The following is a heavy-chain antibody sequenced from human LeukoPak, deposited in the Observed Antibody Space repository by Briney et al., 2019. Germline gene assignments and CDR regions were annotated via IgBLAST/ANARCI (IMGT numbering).Heavy chain of an antibody. CDR1: GGSISSSSTYY. CDR2: IYSSGST. CDR3: AQYSTSSGGLEY. Sequence: SETLSLTCTVSGGSISSSSTYYWGWIRQPPGKGLEWIGNIYSSGSTYYNPSLKSRVTIPVDTSKNQFSLRLSSVTAADTAMYYCAQYSTSSGGLEYWGQGTLVTVSS. V-gene: IGHV4-39*01. D-gene: IGHD6-6*01. J-gene: IGHJ4*02.